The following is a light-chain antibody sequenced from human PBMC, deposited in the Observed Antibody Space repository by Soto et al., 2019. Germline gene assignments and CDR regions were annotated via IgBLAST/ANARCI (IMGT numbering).Light chain of an antibody. CDR3: QQHGTSPYT. CDR2: DAS. CDR1: QSVSSSS. J-gene: IGKJ2*01. Sequence: EIVLTQSPGTLSLSPGERATLSCRASQSVSSSSLAWYQQKRGQAPRLLIHDASSRATGIPDRFSGSGSGTDFTLTISRLGPEDFAVYYCQQHGTSPYTFGQGTVLEIK. V-gene: IGKV3-20*01.